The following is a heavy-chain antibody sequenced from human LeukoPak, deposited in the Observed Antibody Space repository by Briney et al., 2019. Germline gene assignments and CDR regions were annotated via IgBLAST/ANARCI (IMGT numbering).Heavy chain of an antibody. CDR3: TTEYHYSNYGY. J-gene: IGHJ4*02. D-gene: IGHD4-11*01. Sequence: GGSLRLSCAASGFSFSNYGIHWVRQAPGKGLEWVGRIKSKTDGGTTDYAAPVKGRFTISRDDSKNTLYLEVNSLKTEDTAVYYCTTEYHYSNYGYWGQGTLVTVSS. V-gene: IGHV3-15*01. CDR2: IKSKTDGGTT. CDR1: GFSFSNYG.